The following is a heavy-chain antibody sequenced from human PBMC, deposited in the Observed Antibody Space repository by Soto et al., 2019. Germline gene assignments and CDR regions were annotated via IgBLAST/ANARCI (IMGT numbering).Heavy chain of an antibody. J-gene: IGHJ4*02. Sequence: AETLSLTCAASGGSISSYYWSWIRQPPGKGLEWIGYIYYSGSTNYNPSLKSRVTISVDTSKNQFSLKLSSVTAADTAVYYCARTRRYCSSTSCYAGIIFDYWGQGTLVNVS. CDR1: GGSISSYY. V-gene: IGHV4-59*01. CDR2: IYYSGST. D-gene: IGHD2-2*01. CDR3: ARTRRYCSSTSCYAGIIFDY.